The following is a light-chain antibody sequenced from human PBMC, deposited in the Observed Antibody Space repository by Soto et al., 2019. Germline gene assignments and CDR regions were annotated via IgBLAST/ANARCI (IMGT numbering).Light chain of an antibody. CDR2: GAS. Sequence: GDRVTITCRASQSISTYLNWYQQKPGKAPNLLIYGASSLQSGVPSRFSGSGSGTDFTLTIRSLQPEDFATYYCQQSYNTPRTFGQGTKVEIK. CDR3: QQSYNTPRT. V-gene: IGKV1-39*01. CDR1: QSISTY. J-gene: IGKJ1*01.